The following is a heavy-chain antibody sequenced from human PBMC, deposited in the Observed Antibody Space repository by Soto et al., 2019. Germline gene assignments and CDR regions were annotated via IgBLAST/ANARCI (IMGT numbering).Heavy chain of an antibody. CDR1: GFTFSNYN. CDR2: ISSSSYTI. J-gene: IGHJ4*02. V-gene: IGHV3-48*02. Sequence: EVQLVESGGGLVQPGGSLRLSCVASGFTFSNYNMNWVHQAPGKGLEWVSYISSSSYTIYYADSVKGRFTISRDNAKNSLYLQMNNLRDEDTAVYYCARVSPYWGQGTLVTVSS. CDR3: ARVSPY.